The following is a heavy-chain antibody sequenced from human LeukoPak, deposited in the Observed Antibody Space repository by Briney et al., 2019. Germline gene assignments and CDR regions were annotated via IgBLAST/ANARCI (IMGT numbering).Heavy chain of an antibody. CDR1: GYSFTSYW. Sequence: GESLKISCKGSGYSFTSYWIGWVRQMLGKGLEWMGIIWPSDSDTRYSPSFQGQVTISADKSISAAYLQWSSLRASDTAMYYCARSPGNADYWGQGTLVTVSS. J-gene: IGHJ4*02. CDR2: IWPSDSDT. V-gene: IGHV5-51*01. CDR3: ARSPGNADY.